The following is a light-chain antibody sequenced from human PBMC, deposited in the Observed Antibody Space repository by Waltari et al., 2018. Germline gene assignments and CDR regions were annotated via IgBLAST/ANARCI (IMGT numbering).Light chain of an antibody. CDR1: SLRTYY. Sequence: SSELTQDPAVSVALGQTVRIPCPGDSLRTYYATWYQQKPGQAPVLVIYGKNNRPSGIPDRLSATYSGNTASLTITGAQAEDEADYYCNSRDSSGNPYVFGSGTTVTVL. CDR3: NSRDSSGNPYV. CDR2: GKN. V-gene: IGLV3-19*01. J-gene: IGLJ1*01.